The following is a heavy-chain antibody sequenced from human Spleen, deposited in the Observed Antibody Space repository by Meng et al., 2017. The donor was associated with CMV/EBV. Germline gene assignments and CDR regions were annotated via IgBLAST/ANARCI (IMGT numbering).Heavy chain of an antibody. CDR3: ARPIEGIRETLDY. J-gene: IGHJ4*02. CDR1: GFTLSRNW. V-gene: IGHV3-7*01. CDR2: INEDGSET. D-gene: IGHD2-21*01. Sequence: GESLKISCAASGFTLSRNWMTWVRQAPGKGLEWVANINEDGSETNYLDSVKGRFSISRDNAKNAVYLQMDSLRGEDTAVYYCARPIEGIRETLDYWGQGTLVTVSS.